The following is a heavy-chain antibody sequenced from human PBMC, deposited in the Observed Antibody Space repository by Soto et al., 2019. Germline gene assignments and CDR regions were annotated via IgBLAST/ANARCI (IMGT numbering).Heavy chain of an antibody. Sequence: GASVKVSCKASGFTFTSSAVQWVRQARGQRLEWIGWIVVGSGNTNYAQKFQERVTITRDMSTSTAYMELSSLRSEDTAVYYCAAASYGGMNYYSYGMDVWGQGITVTVAS. J-gene: IGHJ6*02. D-gene: IGHD4-17*01. CDR3: AAASYGGMNYYSYGMDV. V-gene: IGHV1-58*01. CDR1: GFTFTSSA. CDR2: IVVGSGNT.